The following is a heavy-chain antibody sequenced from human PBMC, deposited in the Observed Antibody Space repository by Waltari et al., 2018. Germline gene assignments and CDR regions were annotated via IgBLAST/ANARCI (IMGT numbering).Heavy chain of an antibody. J-gene: IGHJ4*02. V-gene: IGHV3-30*02. CDR2: IRYDGSNK. Sequence: QVQLVESGGGVVQPGGSLRLSCAASGFTFSSYGMHWVRQAPGKGLEWVAFIRYDGSNKYYADSVKGRFTISRDNSKNTLYLQMNSLRAEDTAVYYCANLGGFWSGYYNLWGQGTLVTVSS. CDR1: GFTFSSYG. D-gene: IGHD3-3*01. CDR3: ANLGGFWSGYYNL.